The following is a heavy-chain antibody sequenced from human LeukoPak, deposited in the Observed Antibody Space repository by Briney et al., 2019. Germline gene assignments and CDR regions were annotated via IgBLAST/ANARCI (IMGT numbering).Heavy chain of an antibody. V-gene: IGHV4-34*01. D-gene: IGHD3-3*01. CDR1: GGSFSGYY. CDR3: AKPLLYYDFWSGYSNPPHPFDY. Sequence: SETLSLTCAVYGGSFSGYYWSWIRQPPGKGLEWIGEINHSGSTNYNPSLKSRVTISVDTSKNQFSLKLSSVTAADTAVYYCAKPLLYYDFWSGYSNPPHPFDYWGQGTLVTVSS. J-gene: IGHJ4*02. CDR2: INHSGST.